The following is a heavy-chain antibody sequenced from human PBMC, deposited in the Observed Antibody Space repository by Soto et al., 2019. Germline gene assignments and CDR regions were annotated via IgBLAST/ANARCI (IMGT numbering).Heavy chain of an antibody. CDR3: ARDGGIALTTFDF. Sequence: SQTLSLTFAISGDRVSVNADFWNWIRKYPSTGLEWLGRTYYRSRWYNDYAISVRSRIIINPDTSKNQFSLQLNSVTPEDTAVYYCARDGGIALTTFDFWGQGSLVTVSS. CDR1: GDRVSVNADF. D-gene: IGHD4-17*01. CDR2: TYYRSRWYN. J-gene: IGHJ4*02. V-gene: IGHV6-1*01.